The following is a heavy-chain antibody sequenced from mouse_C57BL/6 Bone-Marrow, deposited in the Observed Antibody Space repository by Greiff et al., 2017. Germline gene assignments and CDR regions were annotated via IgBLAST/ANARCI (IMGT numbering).Heavy chain of an antibody. V-gene: IGHV6-3*01. CDR3: TGDYDEGWYFDV. D-gene: IGHD2-4*01. Sequence: EVQLQQSGGGLVQPGGSMKLSCVASGFTFSNYWMNWVRQSPEKGLEWVAQIRLKSDNYATHYAVSVKGRFTISRDDSKSSVYLQMNNLRAEDTGIYYCTGDYDEGWYFDVWGTGTTVTVSS. J-gene: IGHJ1*03. CDR2: IRLKSDNYAT. CDR1: GFTFSNYW.